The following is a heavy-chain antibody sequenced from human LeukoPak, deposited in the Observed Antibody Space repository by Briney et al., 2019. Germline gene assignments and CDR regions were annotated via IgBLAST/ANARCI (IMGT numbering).Heavy chain of an antibody. CDR2: IYTGGST. CDR3: ARTIAVAALHWFDP. D-gene: IGHD6-19*01. CDR1: GGSINSYY. Sequence: SETLSLTCTVSGGSINSYYWSWIRQPAGKGLEWIGRIYTGGSTNYNPSLKSRVTMSVDTSKNQFSLKLSSVTAADTAVYYCARTIAVAALHWFDPWGQGTLVTVSS. J-gene: IGHJ5*02. V-gene: IGHV4-4*07.